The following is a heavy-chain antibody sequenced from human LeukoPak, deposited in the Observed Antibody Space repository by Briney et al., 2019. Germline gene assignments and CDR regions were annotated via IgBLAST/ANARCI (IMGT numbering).Heavy chain of an antibody. Sequence: GGSLRLSCAASGFTFNIYEMNWVRQAPGKGLEWVSYISSSGSTIYYADSVKGRFTISRDNAKNSLYLQMNNLRAEDTAVYYCGCYGDAIPGAEYFQHWGQGTLVTVSS. J-gene: IGHJ1*01. V-gene: IGHV3-48*03. D-gene: IGHD4-17*01. CDR1: GFTFNIYE. CDR2: ISSSGSTI. CDR3: GCYGDAIPGAEYFQH.